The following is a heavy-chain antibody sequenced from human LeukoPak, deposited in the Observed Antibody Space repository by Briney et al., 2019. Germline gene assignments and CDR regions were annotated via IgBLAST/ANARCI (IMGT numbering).Heavy chain of an antibody. CDR1: GYTFTGYY. J-gene: IGHJ4*02. V-gene: IGHV1-46*01. CDR3: ARGSRPVYNLLTGKRYFDY. Sequence: GASVKVSCKASGYTFTGYYMHWVRQAPGQGLEWMGIINPSGGSTTYAQKFRGRLTMTRDMSTSTVYMELSSLRSEDTAVYYCARGSRPVYNLLTGKRYFDYWGQGTLVTVSS. D-gene: IGHD3-9*01. CDR2: INPSGGST.